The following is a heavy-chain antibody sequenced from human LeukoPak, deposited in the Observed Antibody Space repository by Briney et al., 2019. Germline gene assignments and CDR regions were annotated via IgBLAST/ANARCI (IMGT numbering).Heavy chain of an antibody. Sequence: GGSLSLSCAASRFTFSSYDMHWVRQATGKGLEGVSAIGTAGGTYYPGSVKGRFTISRANAKNSLYLQMNSLRAGDTAVYYCERARSWFGLPDYWGQGTLVTVSS. D-gene: IGHD3-10*01. CDR1: RFTFSSYD. CDR3: ERARSWFGLPDY. J-gene: IGHJ4*02. CDR2: IGTAGGT. V-gene: IGHV3-13*01.